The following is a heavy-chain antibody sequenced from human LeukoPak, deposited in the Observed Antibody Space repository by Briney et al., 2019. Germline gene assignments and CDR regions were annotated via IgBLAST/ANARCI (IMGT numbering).Heavy chain of an antibody. CDR1: GLIFSSYW. J-gene: IGHJ4*02. CDR2: IKKDGSEM. V-gene: IGHV3-7*03. Sequence: GGSLRLSCEASGLIFSSYWMSWVRQAPGKGLEWVANIKKDGSEMYYVDSVKGRFTISRDNAKNSLYLQMNSLRAEDTALYYCAKDQSPYGDYGGHPFDYWGQGTLVTVSS. D-gene: IGHD4-23*01. CDR3: AKDQSPYGDYGGHPFDY.